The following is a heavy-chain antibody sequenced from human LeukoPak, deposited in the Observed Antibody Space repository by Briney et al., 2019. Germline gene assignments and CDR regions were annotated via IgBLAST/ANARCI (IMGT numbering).Heavy chain of an antibody. CDR3: TRGGYDLYYYYYYMDV. D-gene: IGHD5-12*01. J-gene: IGHJ6*03. CDR1: GYTFTSYG. V-gene: IGHV1-18*01. CDR2: ISAYNGNT. Sequence: ASVKVSCKASGYTFTSYGISWVRQAPGRGREWMGWISAYNGNTNYAQKLQGRVTMTTDTSTSTAYMELRSLRSDDTAVYYCTRGGYDLYYYYYYMDVWGKGTTVTVSS.